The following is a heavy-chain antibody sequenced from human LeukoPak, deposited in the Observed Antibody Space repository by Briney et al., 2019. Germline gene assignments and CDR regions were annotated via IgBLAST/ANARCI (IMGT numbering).Heavy chain of an antibody. D-gene: IGHD3-22*01. V-gene: IGHV4-39*02. CDR2: IYYSGST. CDR3: AREDDSSGYFDY. CDR1: GGSISSSSYY. Sequence: SETLSLTCTVSGGSISSSSYYWGWIRQPPGKGLEWIGSIYYSGSTYYNPSLKSRVTISVDTSKNQFSLKLSSATAADTAVYYCAREDDSSGYFDYWGQGTLVTVSS. J-gene: IGHJ4*02.